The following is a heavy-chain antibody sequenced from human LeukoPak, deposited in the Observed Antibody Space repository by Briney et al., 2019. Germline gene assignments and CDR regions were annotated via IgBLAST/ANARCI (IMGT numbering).Heavy chain of an antibody. CDR3: GYDPYCSGDNCYSGNFHH. CDR2: ISGSGGST. D-gene: IGHD2-15*01. Sequence: PGGSLRLFCAASGFTFSSHTMSWVRQAPGKGLEGVSGISGSGGSTIYADSVKGRFTISRDNSKNTLFLQMNSLRAEDTAVYYCGYDPYCSGDNCYSGNFHHWGQGTLVTVS. J-gene: IGHJ1*01. V-gene: IGHV3-23*01. CDR1: GFTFSSHT.